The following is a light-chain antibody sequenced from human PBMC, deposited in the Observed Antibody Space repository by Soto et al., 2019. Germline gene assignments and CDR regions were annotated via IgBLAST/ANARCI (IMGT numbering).Light chain of an antibody. CDR3: QQYNSYSYT. CDR1: QGISNY. J-gene: IGKJ2*01. CDR2: EAS. V-gene: IGKV1-5*03. Sequence: DIQMTQSPSSLSASVGDRVTITCRASQGISNYLAWYQQKPGKVPKLLIYEASNLQSGVPSRFSGSGSGTEFFLTISSLQPDDFATYYCQQYNSYSYTFGQGTKLEIK.